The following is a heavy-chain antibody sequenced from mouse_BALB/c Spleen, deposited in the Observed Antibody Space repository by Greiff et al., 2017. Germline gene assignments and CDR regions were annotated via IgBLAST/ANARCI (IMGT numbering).Heavy chain of an antibody. CDR3: ARRSTTATYYAMDY. J-gene: IGHJ4*01. CDR2: INPDSSTI. V-gene: IGHV4-1*02. D-gene: IGHD1-2*01. Sequence: EVQLQESGGGLVQPGGSLKLSCAASGFDFSRYWMSWVRQAPGKGLEWIGEINPDSSTINYTPSLKDKFIISRDNAKNTLYLQMSKVRSEDTALYYCARRSTTATYYAMDYWGQGTSVTVSS. CDR1: GFDFSRYW.